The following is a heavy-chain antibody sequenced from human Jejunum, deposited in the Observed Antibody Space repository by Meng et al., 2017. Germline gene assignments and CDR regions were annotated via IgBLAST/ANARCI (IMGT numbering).Heavy chain of an antibody. CDR3: ARSFHESSWGSYRYLFGL. V-gene: IGHV4-59*11. CDR1: GASLGTHY. D-gene: IGHD3-16*02. CDR2: VFYSGST. J-gene: IGHJ4*02. Sequence: VELQESGPGLVKPSETLSLACTVSGASLGTHYWSWIRQPPGKGLEWIGYVFYSGSTNYNPSLKSRVAISVDTSKNQVSLKLTSVTAADTAVYYCARSFHESSWGSYRYLFGLWGQGALVTVSS.